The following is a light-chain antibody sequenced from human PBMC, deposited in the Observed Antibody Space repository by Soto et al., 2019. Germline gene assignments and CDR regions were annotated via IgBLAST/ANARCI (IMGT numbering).Light chain of an antibody. CDR2: DTS. V-gene: IGKV3-15*01. CDR1: RGIGST. CDR3: QHYVNWPLT. Sequence: EVVMTQSPATLSVSPGERATLSCRASRGIGSTLAWYQQKPGQTPMLLIYDTSTRATGVPARFIGSASGTEFTLTITSLQSEDFAVYYCQHYVNWPLTFGGGTRVENK. J-gene: IGKJ4*01.